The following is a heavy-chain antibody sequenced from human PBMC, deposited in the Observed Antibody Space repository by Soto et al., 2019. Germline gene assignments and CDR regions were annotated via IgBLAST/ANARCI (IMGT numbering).Heavy chain of an antibody. J-gene: IGHJ4*02. V-gene: IGHV1-69*13. Sequence: SVKVSCKASGGTFSNYAISWVRQTPGEGLEWMGGIVPIFGTVNYAQKFQGRVTIIADESTTTAYMELSSLRSEDTAVYYCARLLAVASTVFDYWGQGTLVTVSS. CDR3: ARLLAVASTVFDY. CDR2: IVPIFGTV. CDR1: GGTFSNYA. D-gene: IGHD6-19*01.